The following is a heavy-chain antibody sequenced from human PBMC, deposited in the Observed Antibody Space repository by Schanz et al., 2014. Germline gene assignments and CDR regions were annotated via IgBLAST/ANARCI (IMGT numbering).Heavy chain of an antibody. D-gene: IGHD6-19*01. CDR3: AKDLPAVAVAPLMTGLYDS. Sequence: VQLVESGGGLVQPGRSLRLSCAASGFTFSSYGMHWVRQAPGKGLEWVAVIWYDGNNKFYADSVKGRFIISRDNSKNTLDLQMNSLRAEDTAVYHCAKDLPAVAVAPLMTGLYDSWGQGTLVTVSS. CDR1: GFTFSSYG. CDR2: IWYDGNNK. J-gene: IGHJ4*02. V-gene: IGHV3-33*06.